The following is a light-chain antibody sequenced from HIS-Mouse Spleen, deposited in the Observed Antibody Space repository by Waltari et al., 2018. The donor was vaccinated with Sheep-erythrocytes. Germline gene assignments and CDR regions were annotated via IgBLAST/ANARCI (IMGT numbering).Light chain of an antibody. Sequence: DIQMTQSPSSLSASVGDRVTSTCRASQNISSYLNWYQQKPGKATKLLIYAASSLKSGVPARFSGSGYGTAFTLTISSLQPEDFATYYCQQSYSTPPLTFGGGTKVEIK. CDR3: QQSYSTPPLT. V-gene: IGKV1-39*01. J-gene: IGKJ4*01. CDR1: QNISSY. CDR2: AAS.